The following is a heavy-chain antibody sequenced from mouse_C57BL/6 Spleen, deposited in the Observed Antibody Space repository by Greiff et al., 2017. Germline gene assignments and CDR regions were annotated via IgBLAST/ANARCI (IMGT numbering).Heavy chain of an antibody. D-gene: IGHD1-1*01. CDR3: APYGSSYDWYFDV. Sequence: QVQLKQPGAELVKPGASVKVSCKASGYTFTSYWMHWVKQRPGQGLEWIGRIHPSDSDTNYNQKFKGKATLTVDKSSSTAYMQLSSLTSEDSAVYYCAPYGSSYDWYFDVWGTGTTVTVSS. CDR2: IHPSDSDT. V-gene: IGHV1-74*01. J-gene: IGHJ1*03. CDR1: GYTFTSYW.